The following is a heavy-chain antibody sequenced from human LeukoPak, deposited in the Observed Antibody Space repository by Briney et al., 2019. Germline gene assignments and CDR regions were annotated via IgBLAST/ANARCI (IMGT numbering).Heavy chain of an antibody. CDR3: ARDRVRGSSNPYFDC. CDR2: IYYSGST. D-gene: IGHD1-26*01. J-gene: IGHJ4*02. CDR1: GGSISSSSYY. Sequence: SETLSLTCTVSGGSISSSSYYWGWIRQPPGKGLEWIGSIYYSGSTYYNPSLKSRVTISVDTSKNQFSLKLSSVTAADTAVYYCARDRVRGSSNPYFDCWGQGTLVTVSS. V-gene: IGHV4-39*07.